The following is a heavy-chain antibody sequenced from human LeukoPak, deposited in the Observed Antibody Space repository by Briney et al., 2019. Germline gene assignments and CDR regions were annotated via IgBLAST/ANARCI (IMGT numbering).Heavy chain of an antibody. J-gene: IGHJ3*01. V-gene: IGHV4-61*02. CDR2: VDTSGST. D-gene: IGHD5-12*01. Sequence: SETLSLTCTVSDGSISSAYRWTWSRQSAGKGLEWIGRVDTSGSTKYNPSLKSRVTISFDTSKNQFSLRLTSVTAADTAVYYCPSGEYTPGSDVWGQGPMVTVTS. CDR3: PSGEYTPGSDV. CDR1: DGSISSAYR.